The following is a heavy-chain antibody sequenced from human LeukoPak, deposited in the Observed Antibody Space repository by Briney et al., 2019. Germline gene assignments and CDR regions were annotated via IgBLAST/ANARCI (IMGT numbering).Heavy chain of an antibody. CDR1: VYTFTSYY. Sequence: ASVKVSCKASVYTFTSYYMHWVRQAPGQGLEWMGIINPSGGSTSYAQKFQGRVTTTRDTSTSTVYMELRSLRSDDTAVYYCARVVVGATGLSYWGQGTLVTVSS. J-gene: IGHJ4*02. D-gene: IGHD1-26*01. CDR2: INPSGGST. V-gene: IGHV1-46*01. CDR3: ARVVVGATGLSY.